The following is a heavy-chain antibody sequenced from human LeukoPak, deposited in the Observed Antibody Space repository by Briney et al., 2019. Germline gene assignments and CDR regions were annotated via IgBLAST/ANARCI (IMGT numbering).Heavy chain of an antibody. Sequence: QAGGSLRLSCVASGLNFDDSAMHWVRHAPGKGLELVSLISADGGSTFSADSVKGRFSISRDNSKNSLYLQMNSLRSEDTAMYYCAKESGKFDYWGQGTLVAVSS. CDR2: ISADGGST. CDR3: AKESGKFDY. V-gene: IGHV3-43*02. J-gene: IGHJ4*02. CDR1: GLNFDDSA.